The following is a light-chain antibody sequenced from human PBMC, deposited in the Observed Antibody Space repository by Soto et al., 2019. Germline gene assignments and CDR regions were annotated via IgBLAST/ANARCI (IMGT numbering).Light chain of an antibody. Sequence: ELAWTQSPDTLSLSPGSRATPSGRASPSVSSSFLAWYQQKPGQPPRLLIYGALIRATRIPDRFSGSGSGTDFTLTISRLEPEDFAVYYCQQFGNPTWTFGQGTKVDIK. CDR1: PSVSSSF. CDR3: QQFGNPTWT. J-gene: IGKJ1*01. V-gene: IGKV3-20*01. CDR2: GAL.